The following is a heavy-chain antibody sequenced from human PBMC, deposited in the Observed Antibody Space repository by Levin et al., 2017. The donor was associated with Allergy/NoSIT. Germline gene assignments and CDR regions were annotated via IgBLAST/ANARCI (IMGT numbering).Heavy chain of an antibody. CDR2: INRDGSST. CDR3: ARDLAYLFDY. CDR1: GFTFRTSW. J-gene: IGHJ4*02. D-gene: IGHD2-21*01. Sequence: GGSLRLSCAASGFTFRTSWMHWVRQAPGKGLEWVSHINRDGSSTNYADSVKDRFTISRDNARNTLYLQMNSLRAEDTAVYYCARDLAYLFDYWGQGILITVSS. V-gene: IGHV3-74*01.